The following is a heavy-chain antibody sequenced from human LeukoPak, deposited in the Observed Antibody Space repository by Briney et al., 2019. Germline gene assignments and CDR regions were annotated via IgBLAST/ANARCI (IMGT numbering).Heavy chain of an antibody. Sequence: ASVKVSCKASGYTFTSYDTYWVRQAPGQGLEWMGWMNPNSGNTGYAQKFQGRVTMTRNTSISTAYMKLSSLRSEDTAVYYCARGNRPAAMHGEVDYWGQGTLVTVSS. D-gene: IGHD2-2*01. CDR3: ARGNRPAAMHGEVDY. V-gene: IGHV1-8*01. CDR1: GYTFTSYD. CDR2: MNPNSGNT. J-gene: IGHJ4*02.